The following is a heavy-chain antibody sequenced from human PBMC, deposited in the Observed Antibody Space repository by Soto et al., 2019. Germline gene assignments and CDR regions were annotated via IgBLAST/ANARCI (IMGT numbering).Heavy chain of an antibody. CDR3: GLPGGDGVFDADDI. CDR2: LTPSGGET. D-gene: IGHD4-17*01. J-gene: IGHJ3*02. Sequence: GGSLTLSCVASGFTFSTYAMSWVRQAPGKGLEWVSALTPSGGETYYADSVKGRFTISRDTSVNALYLQMNSLRIEDTAVYYCGLPGGDGVFDADDIWGQGAMVTFSS. V-gene: IGHV3-23*01. CDR1: GFTFSTYA.